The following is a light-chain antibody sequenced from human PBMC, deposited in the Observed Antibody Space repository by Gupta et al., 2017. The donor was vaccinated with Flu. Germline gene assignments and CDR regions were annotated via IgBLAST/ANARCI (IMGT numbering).Light chain of an antibody. CDR1: HSISNY. V-gene: IGKV1-39*01. J-gene: IGKJ4*01. CDR2: AAS. Sequence: DVQMTQSPSSLSASVGDRVTITCRTSHSISNYVNWFQQKVGEAPKLLIYAASNLQSGVPSRFSGSASGTEFTLTMSSLQPEDFATYYCQRGNGTGLTFRGDTNVEI. CDR3: QRGNGTGLT.